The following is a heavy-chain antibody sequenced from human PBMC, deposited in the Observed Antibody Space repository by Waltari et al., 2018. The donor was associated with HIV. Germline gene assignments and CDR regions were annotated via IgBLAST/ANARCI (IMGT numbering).Heavy chain of an antibody. CDR2: NSFAGNNS. D-gene: IGHD4-17*01. CDR1: GLTLYAYD. CDR3: ARGAWELTTVTTGGSLEI. Sequence: QVSLVESGGGEVQPGRSLRLTWVPSGLTLYAYDIHWVRRAPGDALEWVTGNSFAGNNSYNGDSTKGRFLVAKGTAKITGELQMNSLRVEDTAVYYCARGAWELTTVTTGGSLEIWGQGTPVTVSS. V-gene: IGHV3-33*01. J-gene: IGHJ3*02.